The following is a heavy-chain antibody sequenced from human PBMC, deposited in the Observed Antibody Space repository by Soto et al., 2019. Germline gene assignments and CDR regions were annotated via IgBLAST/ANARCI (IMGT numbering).Heavy chain of an antibody. D-gene: IGHD2-21*02. V-gene: IGHV3-23*01. J-gene: IGHJ3*01. CDR2: ISGSGGST. Sequence: GGSLRLSCAASGFTFSSYAMSWVRQAPGKGLEWVSVISGSGGSTHYADSVKGRSTISRDNSKNTLHLQVNSLRAEDTAVYYCARGDKGGFDLWGQGTTVTVS. CDR3: ARGDKGGFDL. CDR1: GFTFSSYA.